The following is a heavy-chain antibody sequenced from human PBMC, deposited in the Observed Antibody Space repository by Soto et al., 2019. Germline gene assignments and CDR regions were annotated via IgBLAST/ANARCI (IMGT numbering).Heavy chain of an antibody. CDR3: ARATHTAMVTVEFGY. CDR1: GYTFTSYA. CDR2: INAGNGNT. V-gene: IGHV1-3*01. Sequence: ASVKVSFKASGYTFTSYAMHWVRQAPGQRLEWMGWINAGNGNTKYSQKFQGRVTITRDTSASTAYMELSSLRSEDTAVYYCARATHTAMVTVEFGYWGQGTLVTVSS. J-gene: IGHJ4*02. D-gene: IGHD5-18*01.